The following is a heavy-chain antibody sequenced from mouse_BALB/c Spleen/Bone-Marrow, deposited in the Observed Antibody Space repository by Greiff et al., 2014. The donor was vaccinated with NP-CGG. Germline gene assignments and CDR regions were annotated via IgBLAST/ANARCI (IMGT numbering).Heavy chain of an antibody. V-gene: IGHV1S56*01. CDR3: ARWRYPYAMDY. Sequence: QVQLQQSGPELVKPGASVEMSCKASGYTFTSYYIHWVKQRPGQGLEWIGWFYPGDGSAKYNEKFKDKTTLTADKSSSTAYMLLSSLTSEDSAIYFCARWRYPYAMDYWGQGTSVTVSS. D-gene: IGHD5-1-1*01. CDR1: GYTFTSYY. CDR2: FYPGDGSA. J-gene: IGHJ4*01.